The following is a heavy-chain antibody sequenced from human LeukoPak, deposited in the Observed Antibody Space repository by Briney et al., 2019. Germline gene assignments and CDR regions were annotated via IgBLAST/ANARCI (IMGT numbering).Heavy chain of an antibody. J-gene: IGHJ4*02. Sequence: SETLSLTCTVAGGSISSGDYYWSWIRQPPGKGLEWIGYIYYSGSTYYNPSLKSRVTISVDTSKNHFSLKLNSVTAADTAVHYCARTGGTIDYWGQGTLVTVSS. CDR1: GGSISSGDYY. V-gene: IGHV4-30-4*01. CDR2: IYYSGST. D-gene: IGHD2-8*02. CDR3: ARTGGTIDY.